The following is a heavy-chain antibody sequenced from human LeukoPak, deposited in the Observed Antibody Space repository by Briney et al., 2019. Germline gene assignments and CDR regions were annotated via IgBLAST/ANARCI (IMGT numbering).Heavy chain of an antibody. CDR1: GGSLSSYY. J-gene: IGHJ4*02. V-gene: IGHV4-59*08. D-gene: IGHD3-16*01. CDR3: ARHWGAHYDY. Sequence: SETLSLTCTVSGGSLSSYYWSWIRQPPGKGLEWIGSIYYSGSTDYNPSLKSRVTISVDTSKNQLSLKLSSVTAADTAIYYCARHWGAHYDYWGQGTLVTVSS. CDR2: IYYSGST.